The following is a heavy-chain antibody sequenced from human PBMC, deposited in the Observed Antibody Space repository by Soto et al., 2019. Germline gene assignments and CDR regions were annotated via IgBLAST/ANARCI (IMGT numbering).Heavy chain of an antibody. CDR1: GFTFSSYG. CDR3: ARVALLYYYMDV. CDR2: IWYDGSNK. V-gene: IGHV3-33*01. J-gene: IGHJ6*03. Sequence: GGSLRLSCAASGFTFSSYGMHWVRQAPGKGLEWVAVIWYDGSNKYYADSVKGRFTISRDNSKNTLYLQMNSLRAEDTAVYYCARVALLYYYMDVWGKGTTVTVSS. D-gene: IGHD3-10*01.